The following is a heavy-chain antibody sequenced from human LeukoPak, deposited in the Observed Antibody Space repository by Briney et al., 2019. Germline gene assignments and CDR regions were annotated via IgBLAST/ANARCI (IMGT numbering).Heavy chain of an antibody. CDR1: GGSISSYY. CDR3: ARLPSYYYGMDV. Sequence: SETLSLTCTVSGGSISSYYWSWIRQSPGKGLEWIGYIYYSGGTNYNPSLKSRVTMSADTSKNQFSLKLSSVTAADTAVYYCARLPSYYYGMDVWGQGTTVTVSS. J-gene: IGHJ6*02. CDR2: IYYSGGT. V-gene: IGHV4-59*08.